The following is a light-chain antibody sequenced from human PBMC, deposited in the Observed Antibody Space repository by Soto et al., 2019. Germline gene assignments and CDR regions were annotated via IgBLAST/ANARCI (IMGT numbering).Light chain of an antibody. CDR1: QGIANF. CDR2: GAS. CDR3: QQLNSFPIP. Sequence: IQLTQFPSSLSASVGDRVTISCRASQGIANFLAWYQQKPGKAPKLLIYGASTLQSGVPSRFSGSGSGTAFTLTISSLQPEDFATYYCQQLNSFPIPFGPGTKVDIK. V-gene: IGKV1-9*01. J-gene: IGKJ3*01.